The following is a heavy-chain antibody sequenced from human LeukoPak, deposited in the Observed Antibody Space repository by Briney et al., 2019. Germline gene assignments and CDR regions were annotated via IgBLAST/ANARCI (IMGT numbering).Heavy chain of an antibody. CDR1: GITFSSYA. Sequence: GGSLRLSCAASGITFSSYAMHWVRQAPGKGLEWVAVISYDGSNKYYADSVKGRFTISRDNSKNTLYLQMNSLRAEDTAVYYCARARWYSCDYWGQGTLVTVSS. CDR3: ARARWYSCDY. CDR2: ISYDGSNK. J-gene: IGHJ4*02. D-gene: IGHD5-24*01. V-gene: IGHV3-30*04.